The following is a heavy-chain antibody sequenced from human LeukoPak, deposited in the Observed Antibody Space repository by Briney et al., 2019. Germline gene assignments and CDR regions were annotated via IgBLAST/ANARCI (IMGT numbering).Heavy chain of an antibody. CDR1: GFTFSSYS. CDR3: AREEVDTAMVPYFDY. J-gene: IGHJ4*02. V-gene: IGHV3-21*01. D-gene: IGHD5-18*01. Sequence: GGSLRLSCAASGFTFSSYSMNWVRQAPGKGLEWVSSISSSSSYIYYADLVKGRFTISRDNAKNSLYLQMNSLRAEDTAVYYCAREEVDTAMVPYFDYWGQGTLVTVSS. CDR2: ISSSSSYI.